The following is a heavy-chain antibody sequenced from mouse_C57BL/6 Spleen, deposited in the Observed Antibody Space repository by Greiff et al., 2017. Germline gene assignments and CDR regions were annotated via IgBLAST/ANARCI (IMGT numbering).Heavy chain of an antibody. CDR3: AIWSFAY. V-gene: IGHV5-17*01. Sequence: EVLLVESGGGLVKPGGSLKLSCAASGFTFSDYGMHWVRQAPEKGLEWVAYISSGSSTMYYADTVKGRFTISGDKAKNTLFLQMTSLASEDTAMYYYAIWSFAYWGQGTLVTVSA. CDR1: GFTFSDYG. J-gene: IGHJ3*01. D-gene: IGHD1-1*02. CDR2: ISSGSSTM.